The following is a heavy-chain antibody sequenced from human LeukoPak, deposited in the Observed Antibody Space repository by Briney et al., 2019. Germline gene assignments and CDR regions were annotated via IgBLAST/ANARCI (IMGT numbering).Heavy chain of an antibody. CDR2: IGHGGDT. J-gene: IGHJ5*02. V-gene: IGHV4-34*01. CDR3: ARGPSPSYGAWFGP. CDR1: GGSLSTYD. Sequence: SETLSLTCAVFGGSLSTYDWSWIHQAPGKGLEWIGKIGHGGDTNYNPSLNGRVTISVDTFRNQVSLKLTSVTAADTAVYYCARGPSPSYGAWFGPWGQGTLVTVSS. D-gene: IGHD3-16*01.